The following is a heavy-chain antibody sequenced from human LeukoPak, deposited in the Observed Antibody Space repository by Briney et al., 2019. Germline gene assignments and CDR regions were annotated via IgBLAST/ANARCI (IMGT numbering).Heavy chain of an antibody. CDR2: ISSSSSYI. V-gene: IGHV3-21*01. Sequence: GGSLRLSCAASGFTFSSYSMNWVRQAPGKGLEWVSSISSSSSYIYYADSVKGRFTISRDNAKNSLYLQMNSLRDEDTAVYYCARAIRSGSYHLDYWGQGTLVTVSS. D-gene: IGHD3-10*01. CDR3: ARAIRSGSYHLDY. J-gene: IGHJ4*02. CDR1: GFTFSSYS.